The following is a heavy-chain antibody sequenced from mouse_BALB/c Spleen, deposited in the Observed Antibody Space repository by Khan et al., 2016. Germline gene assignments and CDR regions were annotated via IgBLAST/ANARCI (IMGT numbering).Heavy chain of an antibody. Sequence: VQRQQSGAELMKPGASVKISCKATGYTFSSYWIEGVKQRPGHGREWIGESVHGSDSTNYDEKFKGKATYTASTSTNTAYMLLSSLPSSDPAVYYSAISRLSFAYWPQRTTLTVSS. CDR1: GYTFSSYW. D-gene: IGHD1-2*01. CDR2: SVHGSDST. J-gene: IGHJ2*01. V-gene: IGHV1-9*01. CDR3: AISRLSFAY.